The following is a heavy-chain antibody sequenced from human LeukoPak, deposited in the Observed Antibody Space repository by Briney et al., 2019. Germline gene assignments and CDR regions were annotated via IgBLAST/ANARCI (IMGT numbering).Heavy chain of an antibody. D-gene: IGHD6-19*01. J-gene: IGHJ4*02. CDR3: AKAYHDSGCLIDY. CDR1: GITFSSYA. CDR2: IRGNGATT. Sequence: PGGSLRLSCAASGITFSSYAMTWVRQAPGKGLEWVAAIRGNGATTDYADSVKGRFTISRDNSKSTLYLQMNSLRAEDTAVYYCAKAYHDSGCLIDYWGQGTLVTVSS. V-gene: IGHV3-23*01.